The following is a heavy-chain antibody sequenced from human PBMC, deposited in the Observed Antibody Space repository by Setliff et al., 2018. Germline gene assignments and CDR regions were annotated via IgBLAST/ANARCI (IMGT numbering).Heavy chain of an antibody. CDR3: ARDFWYYDSSGYYEFPYFDY. J-gene: IGHJ4*02. V-gene: IGHV4-59*11. CDR2: IYYSGST. D-gene: IGHD3-22*01. CDR1: GGSTSSHY. Sequence: SETLSLTCTVSGGSTSSHYWSRIRQPPGKGLEWIGSIYYSGSTNYNPSLKSRVTISVDTSKNQFSLKLSSVAAADTAVYYCARDFWYYDSSGYYEFPYFDYWGQGTLVTVSS.